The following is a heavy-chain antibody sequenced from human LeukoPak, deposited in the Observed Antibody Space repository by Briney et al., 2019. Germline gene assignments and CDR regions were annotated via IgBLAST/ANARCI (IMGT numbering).Heavy chain of an antibody. CDR1: GFTFSSYA. Sequence: GGSLRLSCAASGFTFSSYAMSWVRQAPGKGLEWVSAISGSGGSTYYAASVKGRFTISRDNSKNTLYLQMNSLRAEDTAVYYCAKIFYMIVVEGAFDIWGQGTMVTVSS. V-gene: IGHV3-23*01. J-gene: IGHJ3*02. CDR2: ISGSGGST. CDR3: AKIFYMIVVEGAFDI. D-gene: IGHD3-22*01.